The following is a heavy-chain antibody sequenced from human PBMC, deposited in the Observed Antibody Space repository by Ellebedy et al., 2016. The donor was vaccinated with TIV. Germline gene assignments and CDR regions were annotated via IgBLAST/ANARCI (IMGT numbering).Heavy chain of an antibody. D-gene: IGHD5-12*01. CDR1: GFTFSNYG. CDR2: IKQDGSEK. Sequence: GGSLRLSCAASGFTFSNYGMKWVRQAPGKGLERVANIKQDGSEKYYVDSVKGRFTISRDNAKNSLFLQMNSLRVEDTAVYFCARGGYGRPFDCWGQGTLVTVSS. J-gene: IGHJ4*02. V-gene: IGHV3-7*03. CDR3: ARGGYGRPFDC.